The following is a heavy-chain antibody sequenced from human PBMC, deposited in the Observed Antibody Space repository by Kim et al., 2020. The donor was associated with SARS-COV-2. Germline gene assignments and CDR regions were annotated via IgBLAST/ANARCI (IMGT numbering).Heavy chain of an antibody. Sequence: GGSLRLSCAASGFTFSSYGMHWVRQAPGKGLEWVAVISYDGSNKYYADSVKGRFTISRDNSKNTLYLQMNSLRAEDTAVYYCAKDLGGLAYWGQGTLVTVSS. J-gene: IGHJ4*02. D-gene: IGHD3-16*01. CDR1: GFTFSSYG. CDR3: AKDLGGLAY. V-gene: IGHV3-30*18. CDR2: ISYDGSNK.